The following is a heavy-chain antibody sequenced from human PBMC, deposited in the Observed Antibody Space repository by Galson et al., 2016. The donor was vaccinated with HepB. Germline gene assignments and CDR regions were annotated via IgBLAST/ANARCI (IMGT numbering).Heavy chain of an antibody. Sequence: SLRLSCAASGFTFSSYWMHWVRQAPGKGLEWVAFIWYDGSKKYYGTSVEGRFTISRDNSKNTLYLQMNSRRVEDTAVYYCARGTETSWYGQFDYWGQGTLVTVSS. J-gene: IGHJ4*02. V-gene: IGHV3-33*08. CDR3: ARGTETSWYGQFDY. CDR2: IWYDGSKK. CDR1: GFTFSSYW. D-gene: IGHD2-2*01.